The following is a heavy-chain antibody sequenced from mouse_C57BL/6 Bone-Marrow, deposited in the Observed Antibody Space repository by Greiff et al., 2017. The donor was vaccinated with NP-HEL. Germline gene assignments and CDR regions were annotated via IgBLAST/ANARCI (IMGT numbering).Heavy chain of an antibody. CDR3: ARSGQLYD. Sequence: VQLQQPGAELVRPGSSVKPSCKASGYTFTSYWMHWVKQRPIQGLEWIGNIDPSDSETHYNQKFKDKATLTVDKSSSTAYMQLSSLTSEDSAVYYCARSGQLYDWGQGTTLTVSS. V-gene: IGHV1-52*01. CDR1: GYTFTSYW. D-gene: IGHD6-1*01. J-gene: IGHJ2*01. CDR2: IDPSDSET.